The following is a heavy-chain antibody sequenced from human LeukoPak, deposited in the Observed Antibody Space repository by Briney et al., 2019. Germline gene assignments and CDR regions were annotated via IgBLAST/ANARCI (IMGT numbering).Heavy chain of an antibody. CDR2: ISSSSSYI. CDR1: GFTFSSYS. D-gene: IGHD2-8*02. J-gene: IGHJ6*02. CDR3: ARQPLWYYYYYYGMDV. Sequence: PGGSLRLFCAASGFTFSSYSMNWVRQAPGKGLEWVSSISSSSSYIYYADSVKGRFTISRDNAKNSLYLQMNSLRAEDTAVYYCARQPLWYYYYYYGMDVWGQGTTVTVSS. V-gene: IGHV3-21*01.